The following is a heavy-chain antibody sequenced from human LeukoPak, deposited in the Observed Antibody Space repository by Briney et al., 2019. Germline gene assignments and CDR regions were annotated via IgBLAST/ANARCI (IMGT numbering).Heavy chain of an antibody. CDR3: ARLPGISVTGKAIDY. V-gene: IGHV4-61*08. CDR2: ISYSGST. Sequence: SETLSLTCTVSGGSVSSGGYYWSWIRQPPGKELEWIGYISYSGSTNYNPSLKSRVTISVDTSKNQFSLKLSSVTAADTAVYYCARLPGISVTGKAIDYWGQGTLVTVSS. D-gene: IGHD6-19*01. J-gene: IGHJ4*02. CDR1: GGSVSSGGYY.